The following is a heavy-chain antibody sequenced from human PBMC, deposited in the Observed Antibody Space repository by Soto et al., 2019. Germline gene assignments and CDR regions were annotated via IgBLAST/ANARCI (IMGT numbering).Heavy chain of an antibody. CDR3: ASTLGGSFYFQH. Sequence: SETLSLTCTVSGGSIISTISYWGWIRQPPGKGLEWIGSIHYSGSTYYNPSLKGRVTISVDTSKNQFSLKLSSVTAADTAVYYCASTLGGSFYFQHWGQGTLVTVSS. J-gene: IGHJ1*01. CDR1: GGSIISTISY. CDR2: IHYSGST. V-gene: IGHV4-39*07. D-gene: IGHD1-26*01.